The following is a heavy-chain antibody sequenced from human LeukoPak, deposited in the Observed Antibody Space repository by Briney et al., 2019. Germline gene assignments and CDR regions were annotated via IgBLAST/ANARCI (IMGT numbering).Heavy chain of an antibody. CDR1: GFSLSTSGVG. D-gene: IGHD5-12*01. CDR3: AHRRGGPGYSGYGYYFDY. J-gene: IGHJ4*02. CDR2: IYWDEDK. Sequence: ESGPTLVKPTQTLTLTCTFSGFSLSTSGVGVDWIRQPPGKALEWLALIYWDEDKRYSPSLKSRLTITKDTSKNQVVLTMTNMDPVDTATYYCAHRRGGPGYSGYGYYFDYWGQGTLVTVSS. V-gene: IGHV2-5*02.